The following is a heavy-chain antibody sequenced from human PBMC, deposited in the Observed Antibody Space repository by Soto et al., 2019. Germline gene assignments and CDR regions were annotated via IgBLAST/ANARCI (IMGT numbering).Heavy chain of an antibody. Sequence: SETLSLTCTVSGGSISSPNFYWSWIRQHPGKGLEWIGHIYYNGTTYYNPTLKSRVSISVDTSKNQFSLKSDDTAIYYCARDRLRGYDSSGFYSWGQGTMVTVSS. V-gene: IGHV4-31*03. CDR3: ARDRLRGYDSSGFYS. CDR2: IYYNGTT. J-gene: IGHJ4*02. CDR1: GGSISSPNFY. D-gene: IGHD3-22*01.